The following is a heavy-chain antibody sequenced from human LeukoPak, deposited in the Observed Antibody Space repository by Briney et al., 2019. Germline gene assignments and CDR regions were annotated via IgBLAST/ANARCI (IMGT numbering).Heavy chain of an antibody. J-gene: IGHJ4*02. CDR2: ISYDGSNK. Sequence: GGSLRLSCAASGFTFSSYAMHGVRQAPGKGLEWVAVISYDGSNKYYADSVKGRFTISRDNSKNTLYLQMNSLRAEDTAVYYCARDAVQGDSSGYSEYYFDYWGQGTLVTVSS. V-gene: IGHV3-30-3*01. CDR3: ARDAVQGDSSGYSEYYFDY. CDR1: GFTFSSYA. D-gene: IGHD3-22*01.